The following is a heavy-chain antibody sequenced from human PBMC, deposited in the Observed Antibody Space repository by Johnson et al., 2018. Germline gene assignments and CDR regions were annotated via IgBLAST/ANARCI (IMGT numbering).Heavy chain of an antibody. CDR1: GYTSTTYS. D-gene: IGHD2-21*01. V-gene: IGHV1-18*01. CDR3: ARRNCYHLEKFDY. Sequence: QVQLVESGGAVKKPGASVRVSCKTSGYTSTTYSITWVRQAPGQGLEWMGWINTSNGNPTYAPKFQGRVTMTRDTSTSTVYMELSSLSFDDTAVYYCARRNCYHLEKFDYWGQGTLVIVSS. CDR2: INTSNGNP. J-gene: IGHJ4*02.